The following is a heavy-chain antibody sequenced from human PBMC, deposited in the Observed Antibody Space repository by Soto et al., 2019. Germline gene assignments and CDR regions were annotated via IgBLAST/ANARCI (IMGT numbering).Heavy chain of an antibody. V-gene: IGHV3-23*01. CDR2: INRGGGP. CDR3: ARADGPLPVTLLGF. Sequence: LRLSCATSGFTFNNYSMSWVRQAPGKGLEWVSSINRGGGPYYADSVKGRFTISRDNSKNMLYLRMNSLRADDTAVYFCARADGPLPVTLLGFWGQGALVTVSS. CDR1: GFTFNNYS. J-gene: IGHJ4*02. D-gene: IGHD5-18*01.